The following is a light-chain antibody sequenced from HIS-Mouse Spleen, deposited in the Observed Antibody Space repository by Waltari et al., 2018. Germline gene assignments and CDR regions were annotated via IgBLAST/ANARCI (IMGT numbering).Light chain of an antibody. J-gene: IGKJ4*01. Sequence: DIQMTQSPSSLSASVGDRVTITCQASHDISNYLNWYQQKPGKAPKLLIYDASNLETGVPSRFSGSGSGTDFTFTISSLQPEDIATYYCQQYDNLLRNFGGGTKVEIK. CDR2: DAS. V-gene: IGKV1-33*01. CDR1: HDISNY. CDR3: QQYDNLLRN.